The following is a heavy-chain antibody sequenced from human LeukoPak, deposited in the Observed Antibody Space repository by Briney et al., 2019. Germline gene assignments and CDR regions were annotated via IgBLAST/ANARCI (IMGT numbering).Heavy chain of an antibody. J-gene: IGHJ5*02. Sequence: SETLSLTCTVSGGSISSYYWSWLRQPPGKGLEWIGYIHYTGSTNYNPSLKSRVTISVDTSKSQFSLKLSSVTAADTAIYFCARGGYYGSGNDFRFDPWGQGTLVTVSS. CDR1: GGSISSYY. D-gene: IGHD3-10*01. V-gene: IGHV4-59*01. CDR2: IHYTGST. CDR3: ARGGYYGSGNDFRFDP.